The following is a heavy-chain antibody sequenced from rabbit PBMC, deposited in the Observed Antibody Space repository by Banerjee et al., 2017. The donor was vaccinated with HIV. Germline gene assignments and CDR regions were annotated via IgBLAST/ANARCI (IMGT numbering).Heavy chain of an antibody. Sequence: QEQLQQSGGDLVKPGGTLTLTCTASGFSFSNKYVMCWVRQAPGKGLEWIACINTSTGNTVYASWAKGRFTISRTSSTTLIMQIPRITAAYTATYFCASDMDVAIAWNFRLGGPGTLVTVS. D-gene: IGHD5-1*01. V-gene: IGHV1S45*01. CDR3: ASDMDVAIAWNFRL. J-gene: IGHJ4*01. CDR1: GFSFSNKYV. CDR2: INTSTGNT.